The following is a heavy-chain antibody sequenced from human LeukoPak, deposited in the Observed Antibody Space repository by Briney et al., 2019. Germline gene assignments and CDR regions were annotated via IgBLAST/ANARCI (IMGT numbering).Heavy chain of an antibody. CDR1: GFTFSSYE. CDR3: AELGTTMIGGV. J-gene: IGHJ6*03. D-gene: IGHD3-10*02. V-gene: IGHV3-48*03. CDR2: ISSSGSTI. Sequence: PGGSLRLSCAASGFTFSSYEMNWVRQAPGEGLEWVSYISSSGSTIYYADSVKGRFTISRDNAKNSLYLQMNSLRAEDTAVYYCAELGTTMIGGVWGKGTTVTIS.